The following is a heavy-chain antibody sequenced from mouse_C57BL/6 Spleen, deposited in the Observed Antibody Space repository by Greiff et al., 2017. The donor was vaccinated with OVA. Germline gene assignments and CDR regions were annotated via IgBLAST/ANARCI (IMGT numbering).Heavy chain of an antibody. CDR2: IDPSDSYT. Sequence: QVQLQQPGAELVRPGTSVKLSCKASGYTFTSYWMHWVKQRPGQGLEWIGVIDPSDSYTNYNQKFKGKATLTVDTSSSTAYMQLSSLTSEDSAVYYWGRYYRNHLYFDVWGPGTTVTVSS. CDR3: GRYYRNHLYFDV. V-gene: IGHV1-59*01. CDR1: GYTFTSYW. J-gene: IGHJ1*01. D-gene: IGHD2-5*01.